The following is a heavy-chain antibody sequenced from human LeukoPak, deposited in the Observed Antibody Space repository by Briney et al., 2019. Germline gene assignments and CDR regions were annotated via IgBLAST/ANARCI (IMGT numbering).Heavy chain of an antibody. Sequence: PGGSLRLSCAASGFTFSSYEMNWVRQAPGKGLEWVSYISSSGSTIYYADSVKGRFTTSRDNAKNSLYLQMNSLRAEDTAVYYCAIGGIAAQLAYFDYWGQGTLVTVSS. CDR3: AIGGIAAQLAYFDY. D-gene: IGHD6-25*01. CDR1: GFTFSSYE. CDR2: ISSSGSTI. V-gene: IGHV3-48*03. J-gene: IGHJ4*02.